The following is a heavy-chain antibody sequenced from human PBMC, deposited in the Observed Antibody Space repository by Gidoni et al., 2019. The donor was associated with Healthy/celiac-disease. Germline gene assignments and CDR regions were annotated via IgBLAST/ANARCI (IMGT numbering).Heavy chain of an antibody. CDR2: ISWNSGSI. CDR1: GFTVDDYA. J-gene: IGHJ4*02. V-gene: IGHV3-9*01. Sequence: EVQLVESGGGWVQPGRSLRLSWAASGFTVDDYAMHWVRQAPGKGLEWVSGISWNSGSIGYADSVKGRFTISRDNAKNSLYLQMNSLRAEDTALYYCAKDMRDRKGIAAAGIDYWGQGTLVTVSS. CDR3: AKDMRDRKGIAAAGIDY. D-gene: IGHD6-13*01.